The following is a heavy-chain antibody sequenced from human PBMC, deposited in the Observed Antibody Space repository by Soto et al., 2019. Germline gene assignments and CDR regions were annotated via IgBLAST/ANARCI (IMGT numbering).Heavy chain of an antibody. Sequence: KTSETLSLTCTVSGGSISSGGYYWSWIRQHPGKGLEWIGYIYYSGSTYYNPSLKSRVTISVDTSKNQFSLKLSSVTAADTAVYYCARDLEGSGYEPWFDPWGQGTLVTVS. CDR1: GGSISSGGYY. V-gene: IGHV4-31*03. CDR2: IYYSGST. CDR3: ARDLEGSGYEPWFDP. D-gene: IGHD3-22*01. J-gene: IGHJ5*02.